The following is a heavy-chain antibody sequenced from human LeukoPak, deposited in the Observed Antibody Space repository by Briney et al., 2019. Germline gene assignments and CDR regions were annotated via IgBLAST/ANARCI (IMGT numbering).Heavy chain of an antibody. Sequence: PSETQSLTCTVSGGSISSYYWSWIRQPPGKGLEWIGYVYYTGSTNYNPSLKCRVTMFEDKSKNQFSLRLYSVTVADTAVYYCARHFAYSSSSYFDYWGQGSLVTVSS. CDR3: ARHFAYSSSSYFDY. D-gene: IGHD6-6*01. CDR2: VYYTGST. V-gene: IGHV4-59*08. CDR1: GGSISSYY. J-gene: IGHJ4*02.